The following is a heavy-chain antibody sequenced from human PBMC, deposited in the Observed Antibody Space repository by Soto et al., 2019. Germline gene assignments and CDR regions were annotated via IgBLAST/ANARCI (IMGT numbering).Heavy chain of an antibody. J-gene: IGHJ3*02. CDR1: GFTSSPVS. CDR2: ISSGSSDT. V-gene: IGHV3-21*01. D-gene: IGHD6-13*01. Sequence: SLKISCEASGFTSSPVSMTWFRQVPGNGLDWVASISSGSSDTWYSYSVKGRFIISRDNAQNSLFLQMNTLRPEDTAMYYCAKVGAAARRKFDPKDAHDISAQG. CDR3: AKVGAAARRKFDPKDAHDI.